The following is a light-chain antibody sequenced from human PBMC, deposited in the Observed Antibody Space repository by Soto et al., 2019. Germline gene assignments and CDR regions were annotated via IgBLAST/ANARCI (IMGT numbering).Light chain of an antibody. V-gene: IGLV1-44*01. J-gene: IGLJ1*01. CDR3: SAWYTSLNGYV. CDR2: TAG. CDR1: SSNIGSNT. Sequence: QSVLTQPLSVSASPGQRVTISCSGGSSNIGSNTVAWYQHLPGTAPPRLIFTAGQRPSVVPGRFSGSKSGTSASLAISGLQPEDEGDYYCSAWYTSLNGYVFGPGTQLTVL.